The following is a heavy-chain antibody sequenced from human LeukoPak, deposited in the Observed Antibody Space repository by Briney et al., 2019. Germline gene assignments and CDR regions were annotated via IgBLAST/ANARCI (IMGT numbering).Heavy chain of an antibody. CDR3: AKGSYYDSSGSFYFDY. J-gene: IGHJ4*02. CDR2: ISGSGDNT. CDR1: GFTVSSTY. V-gene: IGHV3-23*01. Sequence: GGSLRLSCAASGFTVSSTYMSWVRKAQGKGLEWASGISGSGDNTYYADSVKGRFTISRDNSKNTLYVQVNSLGTEDTAAYYCAKGSYYDSSGSFYFDYWGQGTLVTVSS. D-gene: IGHD3-22*01.